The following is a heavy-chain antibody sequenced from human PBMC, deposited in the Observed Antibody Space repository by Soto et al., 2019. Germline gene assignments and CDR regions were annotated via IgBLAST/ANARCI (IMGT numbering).Heavy chain of an antibody. CDR3: ARGRHWLDY. CDR1: GGSISSFY. D-gene: IGHD6-19*01. J-gene: IGHJ4*02. V-gene: IGHV4-59*01. Sequence: QVQLQESGPGLVKPSETVSLTCTVSGGSISSFYWSWIRQPPGKGLEWIGYIYYTGSTNYNPSLKSPVTISVDTSKNQFSLKLSSVIAADTAVYYCARGRHWLDYWGQGTLVTVSS. CDR2: IYYTGST.